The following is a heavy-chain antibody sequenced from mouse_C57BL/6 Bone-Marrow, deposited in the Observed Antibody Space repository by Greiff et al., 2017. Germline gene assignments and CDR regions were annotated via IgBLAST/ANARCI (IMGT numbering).Heavy chain of an antibody. D-gene: IGHD2-2*01. J-gene: IGHJ1*03. Sequence: EVKLMESGGDLVKPGGSLKLSCAASGFTFSSYGMSWVRQTPDKRLEWVATISSGGSYTYYPDSVKGRFTISRDNAKNTLYLQMSSLKSEDTAMYYCARHFRLWLRRDYWYFDVWGTGTTVTVSS. CDR3: ARHFRLWLRRDYWYFDV. V-gene: IGHV5-6*01. CDR2: ISSGGSYT. CDR1: GFTFSSYG.